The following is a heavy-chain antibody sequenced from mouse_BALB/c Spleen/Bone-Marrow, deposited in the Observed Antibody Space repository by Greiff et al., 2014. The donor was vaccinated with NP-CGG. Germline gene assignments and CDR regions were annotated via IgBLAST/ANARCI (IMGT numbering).Heavy chain of an antibody. D-gene: IGHD2-14*01. J-gene: IGHJ3*01. V-gene: IGHV1S127*01. CDR2: IDPSDSYT. CDR1: GYTFTSYW. CDR3: TRGDYRYPWFAY. Sequence: VQVVESGAELVKPGASVKMSCKASGYTFTSYWMHWVKQRPGQGLEWIGVIDPSDSYTSYNQKFKGKATLTVDTSSSTAYMQLSSLTSEDSAVYYCTRGDYRYPWFAYWGQGTLVTVSA.